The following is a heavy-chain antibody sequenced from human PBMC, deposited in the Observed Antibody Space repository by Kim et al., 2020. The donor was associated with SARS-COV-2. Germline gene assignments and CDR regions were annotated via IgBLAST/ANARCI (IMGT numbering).Heavy chain of an antibody. CDR3: AKDRYYYDSSGYRRYYFDY. J-gene: IGHJ4*02. V-gene: IGHV3-30*18. CDR2: ISYDGSNK. Sequence: GGSLRLSCAASGFTFSSYGMHWVRQAPGKGLEWVAVISYDGSNKYYADSVKGRFTISRDNSKNTLYLQMNSLRAEDTAVYYCAKDRYYYDSSGYRRYYFDYWGQGTLVTVSS. D-gene: IGHD3-22*01. CDR1: GFTFSSYG.